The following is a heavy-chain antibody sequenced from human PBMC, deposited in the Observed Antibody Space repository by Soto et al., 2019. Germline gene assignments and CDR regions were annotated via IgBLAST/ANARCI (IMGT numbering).Heavy chain of an antibody. CDR1: GGSISSGDYY. CDR2: SYYRGST. D-gene: IGHD3-22*01. CDR3: ARADSSGYSYFDY. Sequence: QVQLQESGPGLVKPSQTLSLTCTVSGGSISSGDYYWSWIRQPPGTGLEWIGYSYYRGSTYYEPSLESRITISVDTSKNQFCLKLSSVTAADTAVYYCARADSSGYSYFDYWGQGSLVTVSS. J-gene: IGHJ4*02. V-gene: IGHV4-30-4*01.